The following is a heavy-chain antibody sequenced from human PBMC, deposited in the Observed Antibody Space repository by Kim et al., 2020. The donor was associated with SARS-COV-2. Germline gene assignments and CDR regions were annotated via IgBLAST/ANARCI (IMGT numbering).Heavy chain of an antibody. V-gene: IGHV3-23*01. CDR3: AKEGGDCSGGSCRPFDP. CDR2: ISGSGGST. D-gene: IGHD2-15*01. CDR1: GFTFSSYA. J-gene: IGHJ5*02. Sequence: GGSLRLSCAASGFTFSSYAMSWVRQAPGKGLEWVSAISGSGGSTYYADSVKGRFTISRDNSKNTLYLQMNSLRAEDTAVYYCAKEGGDCSGGSCRPFDPWGQGTLVTVSS.